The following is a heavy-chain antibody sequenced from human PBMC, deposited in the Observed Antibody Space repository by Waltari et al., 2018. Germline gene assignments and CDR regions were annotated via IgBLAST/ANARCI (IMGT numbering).Heavy chain of an antibody. V-gene: IGHV3-9*01. D-gene: IGHD6-19*01. J-gene: IGHJ6*02. CDR1: GFTLDDYA. Sequence: EVQLVESGGGLVQPGRSLRLSWAASGFTLDDYAMHWVRQEPGKGLWWVSGISWNSGSIGYADSVNGRFTISRDNSTNSLYLQMNSLRAEDTALYYCAKLRGGSGWYGMDVWGQGTTVTVSS. CDR3: AKLRGGSGWYGMDV. CDR2: ISWNSGSI.